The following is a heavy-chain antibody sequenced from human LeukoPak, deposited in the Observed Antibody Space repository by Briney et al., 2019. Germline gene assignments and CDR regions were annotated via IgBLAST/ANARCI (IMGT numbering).Heavy chain of an antibody. CDR2: INPSGGST. CDR3: ASWFGETYYDSSGSNWFDP. J-gene: IGHJ5*02. Sequence: ASVKVSCKASGYTFTSYYMHWVRQAPGQGVEGMGIINPSGGSTIYAQKLQGRVTINAEEYKRTAYMEVSRQRPEDTAVYYCASWFGETYYDSSGSNWFDPWGQGTLVTVSS. D-gene: IGHD3-22*01. CDR1: GYTFTSYY. V-gene: IGHV1-46*01.